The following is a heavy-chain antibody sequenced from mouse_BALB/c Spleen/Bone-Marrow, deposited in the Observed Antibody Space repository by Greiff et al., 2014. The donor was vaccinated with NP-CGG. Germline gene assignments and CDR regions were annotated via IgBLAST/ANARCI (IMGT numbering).Heavy chain of an antibody. V-gene: IGHV2-2*02. J-gene: IGHJ3*01. Sequence: QVQLQQPGPGLVQPSQSLSITCTVSGFSLTSYGVHWVCQSPGKGLEWLGVIWSGGSTDYNAAFITRLSISKDNSKSQFFFKMNSLQANDTAIYYCARAYGNYVAWFAYWGQGTLVTVSA. CDR2: IWSGGST. CDR3: ARAYGNYVAWFAY. CDR1: GFSLTSYG. D-gene: IGHD2-10*02.